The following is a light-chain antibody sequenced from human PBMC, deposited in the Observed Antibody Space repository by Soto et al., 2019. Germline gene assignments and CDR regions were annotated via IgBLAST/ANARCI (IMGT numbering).Light chain of an antibody. CDR2: GAS. CDR3: QQYDYWPGT. J-gene: IGKJ1*01. CDR1: QSVNSN. V-gene: IGKV3-15*01. Sequence: EIVMTQSPATLSLSPGERATLSCRASQSVNSNLAWYQQKPGQAPRLLIYGASTRATGIPARFSGSGSGTEFTLTISSLQSEDFAVYYCQQYDYWPGTFGQGTKVDIK.